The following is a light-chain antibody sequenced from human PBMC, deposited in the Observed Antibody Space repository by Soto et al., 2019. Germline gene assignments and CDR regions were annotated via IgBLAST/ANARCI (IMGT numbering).Light chain of an antibody. J-gene: IGKJ1*01. Sequence: EIVLTQSPATLSLSPGERATLSCRASQSVSNYLAWYQQKPGQAPRLLIYDASNRATGIPARFSGSGSGKDFTLTISSLVREDFAVYYCHQRSTRLPGTSGKGTKVEIK. CDR2: DAS. V-gene: IGKV3-11*01. CDR1: QSVSNY. CDR3: HQRSTRLPGT.